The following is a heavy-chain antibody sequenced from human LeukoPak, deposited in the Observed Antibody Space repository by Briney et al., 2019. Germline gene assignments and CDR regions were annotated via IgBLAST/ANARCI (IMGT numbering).Heavy chain of an antibody. CDR3: ARDRTYCSGGSCYSLDAFDI. J-gene: IGHJ3*02. D-gene: IGHD2-15*01. CDR1: GFTSSSYS. Sequence: KPGGSLRLSCAASGFTSSSYSMNWVRQAPGKGLEWVSSISSSSSYIYYADSVKGRFTISRDNAKNSLYLQMNSLRAEDTAVYYCARDRTYCSGGSCYSLDAFDIWGQGTMVTVSS. V-gene: IGHV3-21*01. CDR2: ISSSSSYI.